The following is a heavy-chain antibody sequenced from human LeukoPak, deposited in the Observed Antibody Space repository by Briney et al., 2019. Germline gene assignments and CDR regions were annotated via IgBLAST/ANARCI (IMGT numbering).Heavy chain of an antibody. CDR3: AKAAAGNFDY. Sequence: GGSLRLSCAASGFTFSSYSMNWVRQAPGKGLEWVSSISSSSSYIYYADSVKGRFTISRDNAKNSLYLQMNSLRAEDTAVYYCAKAAAGNFDYWGQGTLVTVSS. CDR2: ISSSSSYI. V-gene: IGHV3-21*01. D-gene: IGHD6-13*01. J-gene: IGHJ4*02. CDR1: GFTFSSYS.